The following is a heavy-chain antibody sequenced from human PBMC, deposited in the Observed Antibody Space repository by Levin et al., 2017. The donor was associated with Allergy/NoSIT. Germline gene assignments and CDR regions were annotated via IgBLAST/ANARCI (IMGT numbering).Heavy chain of an antibody. V-gene: IGHV3-7*01. CDR3: ARGPYDYDGGAYGAFDI. D-gene: IGHD3-22*01. CDR1: GFSFSSYW. J-gene: IGHJ3*02. CDR2: IKHDGTER. Sequence: GGSLRLSCAASGFSFSSYWMTWVRQAPGKGLEWVANIKHDGTERNHGDSVKGRFVISRDNARNSLFLEMNTLRADDTAVYYCARGPYDYDGGAYGAFDIWGQGTTVTVSS.